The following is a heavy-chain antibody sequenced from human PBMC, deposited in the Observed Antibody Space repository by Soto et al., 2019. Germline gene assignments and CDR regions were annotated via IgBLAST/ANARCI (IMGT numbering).Heavy chain of an antibody. J-gene: IGHJ6*03. V-gene: IGHV3-33*01. D-gene: IGHD3-16*01. CDR2: IWYDGSNK. CDR1: GFTFSSYG. Sequence: QVQLVESGGGVVQRGRSLRLSCAASGFTFSSYGMHWVRQAPGKGLEWVAVIWYDGSNKYYADSVKGRFTISRDNSKNTLYLQMNSLSAEDTAVYYCARARGIGYYYYMVVWGKGTTVTVSS. CDR3: ARARGIGYYYYMVV.